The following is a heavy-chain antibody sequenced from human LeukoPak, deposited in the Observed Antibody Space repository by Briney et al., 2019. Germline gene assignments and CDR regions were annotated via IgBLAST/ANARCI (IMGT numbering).Heavy chain of an antibody. J-gene: IGHJ4*02. CDR2: SNPNSGGT. D-gene: IGHD3-22*01. V-gene: IGHV1-2*02. CDR3: ERGSSKYYYDSSGYPFDY. Sequence: GASVKVSCKASGYTFTGYYMHWVRQAPGRGLEWMGWSNPNSGGTNYAQKFQGSVTMTRDTSISTTYMELSRLRSHDTAVYYCERGSSKYYYDSSGYPFDYWGQGTLVTVSS. CDR1: GYTFTGYY.